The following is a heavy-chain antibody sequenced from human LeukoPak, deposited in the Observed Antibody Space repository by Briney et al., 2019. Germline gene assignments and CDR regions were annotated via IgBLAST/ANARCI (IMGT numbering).Heavy chain of an antibody. CDR1: GFTFSSYE. Sequence: GGSLRLSCAVSGFTFSSYEMNWVRQAPGKGLEWVSAVSVSSAGTYYADSVKGRFTISRDNSKNTLYLQMNSLRAEDTAVYYCAKGYYGDYGVTQTFDYWGQGTLVTVSS. CDR3: AKGYYGDYGVTQTFDY. CDR2: VSVSSAGT. D-gene: IGHD4-17*01. J-gene: IGHJ4*02. V-gene: IGHV3-23*01.